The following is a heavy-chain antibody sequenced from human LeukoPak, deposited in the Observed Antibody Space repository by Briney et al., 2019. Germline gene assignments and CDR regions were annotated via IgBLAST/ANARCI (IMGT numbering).Heavy chain of an antibody. V-gene: IGHV3-21*01. J-gene: IGHJ4*02. CDR2: ISSSSSSI. CDR3: ARLGVVAATGH. CDR1: GFTFSSYS. Sequence: NPGGSLRLSCAASGFTFSSYSMNWVRQAPGKGLEWVSSISSSSSSIYYADSVKGRFTISRDNAKNSLYLQMNSLRAEDTAVYYCARLGVVAATGHWGQGTLVTVSS. D-gene: IGHD2-15*01.